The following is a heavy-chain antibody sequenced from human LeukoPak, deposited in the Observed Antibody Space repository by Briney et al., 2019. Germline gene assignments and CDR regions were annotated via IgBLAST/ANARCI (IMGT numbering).Heavy chain of an antibody. CDR3: ARGASRTPFDY. V-gene: IGHV1-18*04. D-gene: IGHD2-15*01. Sequence: ASVKVSCKASGYTFTSYYMHWVRQAPGQGLEWMGWISAYNGNTNYAQKLQGRVTMTTDTSTSTAYMELRSLRSDDTAVYYCARGASRTPFDYWGQGTLVTVSS. CDR1: GYTFTSYY. CDR2: ISAYNGNT. J-gene: IGHJ4*02.